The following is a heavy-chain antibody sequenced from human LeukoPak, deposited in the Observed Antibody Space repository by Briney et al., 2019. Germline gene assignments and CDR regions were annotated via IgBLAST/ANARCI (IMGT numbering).Heavy chain of an antibody. CDR2: IYYSGST. Sequence: SETLSLTCTVSGGSISSYYWSWIRQPPGRGLEWIGYIYYSGSTNYNPSLKSRVTISVDTSKNQFSLKLSSVTAADTAVYYCARKGVNSIDYWGQGTLVTVSS. CDR1: GGSISSYY. J-gene: IGHJ4*02. D-gene: IGHD4-23*01. V-gene: IGHV4-59*01. CDR3: ARKGVNSIDY.